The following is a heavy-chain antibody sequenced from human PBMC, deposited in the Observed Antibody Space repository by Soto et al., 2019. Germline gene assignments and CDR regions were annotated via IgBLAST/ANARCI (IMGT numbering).Heavy chain of an antibody. CDR3: ARDRSTTRNGMDV. V-gene: IGHV1-18*01. D-gene: IGHD1-1*01. Sequence: QVQLVQSGAEVKKPGASVKVSCKASGYTFTSYGISWVRQAPGQGLEWMGWISAYNGNTNYAQKLQGRVTITADESTSTAYMELSSLRSEDTAVYYCARDRSTTRNGMDVWGQGTTVTVSS. CDR2: ISAYNGNT. CDR1: GYTFTSYG. J-gene: IGHJ6*02.